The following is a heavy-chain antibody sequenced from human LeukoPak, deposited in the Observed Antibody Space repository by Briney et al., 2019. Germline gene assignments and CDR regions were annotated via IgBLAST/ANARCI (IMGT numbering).Heavy chain of an antibody. CDR2: SVGGRPDT. V-gene: IGHV3-23*01. J-gene: IGHJ4*02. Sequence: GRPLRPSCAASGFTSRSYAMSSVRQTPGTHVEGFAASVGGRPDTSHAASGQGRFTFSSHDSRNTLFLQMSSLRVEHTALYYCTKAPLRSCSGGFCYPFDDWGQGTLVTVSS. D-gene: IGHD2-8*02. CDR3: TKAPLRSCSGGFCYPFDD. CDR1: GFTSRSYA.